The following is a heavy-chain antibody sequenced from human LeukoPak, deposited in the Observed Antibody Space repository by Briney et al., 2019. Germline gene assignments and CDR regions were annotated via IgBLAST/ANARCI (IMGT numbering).Heavy chain of an antibody. J-gene: IGHJ6*02. CDR2: IYTSSGST. D-gene: IGHD2-15*01. Sequence: SETLSLTCTVSGASINTYYWSWIRQPAGKGLEWLGRIYTSSGSTNYSPSLKSRVTISLDRSENQFSLKLSSVTAADTAVYYCARDRVESSGYYYYYGMDVWGQGTTVTVSS. V-gene: IGHV4-4*07. CDR3: ARDRVESSGYYYYYGMDV. CDR1: GASINTYY.